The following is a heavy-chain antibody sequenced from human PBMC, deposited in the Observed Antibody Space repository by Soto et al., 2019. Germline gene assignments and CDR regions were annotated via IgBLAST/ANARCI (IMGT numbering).Heavy chain of an antibody. D-gene: IGHD2-2*01. V-gene: IGHV1-18*01. CDR1: GYSFMQYG. CDR3: AREVSVLIPAAQPSRFDS. J-gene: IGHJ4*02. CDR2: ISPYSGYT. Sequence: GASVKVSCKGFGYSFMQYGINWVRQGPGQGLEWVGWISPYSGYTHSAQKFHGRLTLTTDTAASTAYMELRILRSADTALYYCAREVSVLIPAAQPSRFDSWGQGTLVTVSS.